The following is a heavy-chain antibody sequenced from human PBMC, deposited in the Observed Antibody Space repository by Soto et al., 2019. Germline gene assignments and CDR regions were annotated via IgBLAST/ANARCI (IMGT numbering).Heavy chain of an antibody. CDR1: GGSISSSSYY. J-gene: IGHJ4*02. V-gene: IGHV4-39*01. Sequence: SETLSLTYTVSGGSISSSSYYWGWIRQPPGKGLEWIGSIYYSGSTYYNPSLKSRVTISVDTSKNQFSLKLSSVTAADTAVYYCARQHDYVWGRYSYWGQGTLVT. CDR3: ARQHDYVWGRYSY. D-gene: IGHD3-16*01. CDR2: IYYSGST.